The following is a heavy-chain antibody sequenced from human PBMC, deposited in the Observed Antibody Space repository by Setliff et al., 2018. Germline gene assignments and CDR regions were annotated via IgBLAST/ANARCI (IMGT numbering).Heavy chain of an antibody. CDR1: GFTFSSYW. CDR3: ATYKRSSSFEY. J-gene: IGHJ4*02. D-gene: IGHD6-6*01. Sequence: PGGSLRLSCAASGFTFSSYWMGWVRQAPGKGLEWVANIKQDGSEKYYVDSVKGRFTISRDNAKNSLYLQMNSPRAEDTAVYYCATYKRSSSFEYWGQGSLVTVSS. V-gene: IGHV3-7*03. CDR2: IKQDGSEK.